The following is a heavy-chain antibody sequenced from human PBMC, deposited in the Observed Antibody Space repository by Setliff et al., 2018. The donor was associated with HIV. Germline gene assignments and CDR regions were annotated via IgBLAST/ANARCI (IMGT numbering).Heavy chain of an antibody. CDR1: GGSISSGTYY. D-gene: IGHD3-10*01. V-gene: IGHV4-61*02. J-gene: IGHJ4*02. Sequence: SETLSLTCTVSGGSISSGTYYWSWIRQPAGKGLEWIGRIHTSGSTNYNPSLKSRLTISVDTSKNQFSLKMSSVTAADTAVYYCARARGPEGYFDSWGQGTLVTVSS. CDR3: ARARGPEGYFDS. CDR2: IHTSGST.